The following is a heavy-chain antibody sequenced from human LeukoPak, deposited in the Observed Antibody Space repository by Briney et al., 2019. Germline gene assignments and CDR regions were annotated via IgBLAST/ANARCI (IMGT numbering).Heavy chain of an antibody. CDR3: ARQKDSSSWSGYYDGMDV. J-gene: IGHJ6*02. Sequence: PGASPKISCNGSGYSFTSYWIGRVRQIPGKGLEWMGIIHPWVCEARYSPSFQGQVTISADKSISTAYLQWSSLKASDTAMYYCARQKDSSSWSGYYDGMDVWGQGTTVTVSS. CDR1: GYSFTSYW. D-gene: IGHD6-13*01. V-gene: IGHV5-51*01. CDR2: IHPWVCEA.